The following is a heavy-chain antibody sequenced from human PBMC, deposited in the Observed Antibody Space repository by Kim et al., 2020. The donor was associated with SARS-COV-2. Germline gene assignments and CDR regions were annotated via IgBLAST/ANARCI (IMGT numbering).Heavy chain of an antibody. Sequence: SETLSLTCTVSGGSISSYYWSWIRQPPGKGLEWIGYIYYSGSTNYNPSLKSRVTISVDTSKNQFSLKLSSVTAADTAVYYCASTSHYYGSGSYFYWGQGT. V-gene: IGHV4-59*01. CDR2: IYYSGST. D-gene: IGHD3-10*01. CDR3: ASTSHYYGSGSYFY. CDR1: GGSISSYY. J-gene: IGHJ4*02.